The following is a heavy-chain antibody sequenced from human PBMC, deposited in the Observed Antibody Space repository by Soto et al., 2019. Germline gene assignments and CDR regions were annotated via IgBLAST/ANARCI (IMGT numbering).Heavy chain of an antibody. CDR1: GYTFTSYG. V-gene: IGHV1-18*01. D-gene: IGHD4-17*01. J-gene: IGHJ4*02. CDR3: ARQQKDYGDYGYYFDY. CDR2: ISAYNGNT. Sequence: ASVKVSCKASGYTFTSYGISWVRQAPGQGLEWMGWISAYNGNTNYAQKLQGRVTMTTDTSTSTAYMELRSLRSDDTAVYYCARQQKDYGDYGYYFDYWGQGTLVTVSS.